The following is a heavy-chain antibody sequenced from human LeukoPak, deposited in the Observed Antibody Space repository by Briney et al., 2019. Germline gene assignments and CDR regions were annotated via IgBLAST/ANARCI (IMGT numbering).Heavy chain of an antibody. D-gene: IGHD3-10*01. Sequence: GGSLRLSCAASGFTFDDYAMHWVRQAPGKGLEWVSLISGDGGSTYYADSVKGRFTISRDNSKNSLYLQMNSLRTEDTALYYCAKDIGFPSYGSSRELDYWGQGTLVTVSS. V-gene: IGHV3-43*02. J-gene: IGHJ4*02. CDR2: ISGDGGST. CDR1: GFTFDDYA. CDR3: AKDIGFPSYGSSRELDY.